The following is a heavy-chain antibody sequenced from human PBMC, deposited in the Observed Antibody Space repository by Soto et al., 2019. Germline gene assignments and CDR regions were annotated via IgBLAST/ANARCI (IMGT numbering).Heavy chain of an antibody. CDR2: TYYRSKWYN. D-gene: IGHD6-13*01. CDR3: ARDQGPGYSSSWYGEAFDI. J-gene: IGHJ3*02. CDR1: GDSVSSNSAA. Sequence: SQTLSLTCAISGDSVSSNSAAWNWIRQSPSRGLEWLGRTYYRSKWYNDYAVSVKSRITINPDTSKNQFSLQLNSVTPEDTAVYYWARDQGPGYSSSWYGEAFDIWGQGTMVTVSS. V-gene: IGHV6-1*01.